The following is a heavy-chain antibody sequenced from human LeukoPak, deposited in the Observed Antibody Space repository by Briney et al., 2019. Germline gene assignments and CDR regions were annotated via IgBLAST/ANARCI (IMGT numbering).Heavy chain of an antibody. V-gene: IGHV3-30-3*01. CDR3: ARGDYGLDY. CDR2: ISYDGSNK. J-gene: IGHJ4*02. Sequence: GGSLRLSCAASGFTFSSYAMHWVRQAPGKGLEWVAVISYDGSNKYCADSVKGRFTISRDNSKNTLYLQMNSLRAEDTAVYYCARGDYGLDYWGQGTLVTVSS. CDR1: GFTFSSYA. D-gene: IGHD4-17*01.